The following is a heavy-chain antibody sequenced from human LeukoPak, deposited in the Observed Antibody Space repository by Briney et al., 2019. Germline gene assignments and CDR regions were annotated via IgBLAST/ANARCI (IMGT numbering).Heavy chain of an antibody. CDR2: IYYSGST. J-gene: IGHJ4*02. V-gene: IGHV4-30-4*01. D-gene: IGHD3-22*01. CDR1: GGSISSGDYY. CDR3: ATLGRDSSGYDFDY. Sequence: SETLSLTCTVSGGSISSGDYYWSWIRQPPGKGLEWIGYIYYSGSTYYNPSLKSRVTISVDTSKNQFSLKLSSVTAADTAVYYCATLGRDSSGYDFDYWGQGTLVTVSS.